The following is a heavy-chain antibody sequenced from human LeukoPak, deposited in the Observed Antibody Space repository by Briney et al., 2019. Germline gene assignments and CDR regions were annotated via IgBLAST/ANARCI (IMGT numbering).Heavy chain of an antibody. D-gene: IGHD2-21*02. Sequence: GGSLRLSCAATGFTVSSNYMSWVRQAPGKGLEWVSGISGSGGSTYYADSEKGLFTISRDNSKNTLYLQMNSLRAEDTAVYYCAESSVVTATSPLGYWGQGTLVTVSS. CDR3: AESSVVTATSPLGY. V-gene: IGHV3-23*01. CDR2: ISGSGGST. J-gene: IGHJ4*02. CDR1: GFTVSSNY.